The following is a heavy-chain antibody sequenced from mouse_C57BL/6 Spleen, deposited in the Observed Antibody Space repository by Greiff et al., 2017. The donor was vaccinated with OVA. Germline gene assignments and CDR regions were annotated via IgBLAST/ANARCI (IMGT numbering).Heavy chain of an antibody. Sequence: EVQLQQSGPELVKPGASVKISCKASGYTFTDYYMNWVKQSHGKSLEWIGDINPNNGGTSYNQKFKGKATLTVDKSSSTAYMELRSLTSEDSAVYYCARDYYGSSWCAYWGQGTLVTVSA. CDR2: INPNNGGT. V-gene: IGHV1-26*01. J-gene: IGHJ3*01. CDR3: ARDYYGSSWCAY. CDR1: GYTFTDYY. D-gene: IGHD1-1*01.